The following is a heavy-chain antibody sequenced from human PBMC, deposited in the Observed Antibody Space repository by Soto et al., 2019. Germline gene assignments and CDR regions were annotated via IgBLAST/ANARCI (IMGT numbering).Heavy chain of an antibody. J-gene: IGHJ4*02. CDR1: GGSISTYY. D-gene: IGHD2-2*01. CDR2: IYASGST. Sequence: SETLSLTXTVSGGSISTYYWSWIRQPAGKGLEWIGRIYASGSTNYNPSLKSRVTMSVATSKNQFSLKLSSVTAADTAVYYCARGGMVIIPTATAFDYWGQGTLVTVSS. V-gene: IGHV4-4*07. CDR3: ARGGMVIIPTATAFDY.